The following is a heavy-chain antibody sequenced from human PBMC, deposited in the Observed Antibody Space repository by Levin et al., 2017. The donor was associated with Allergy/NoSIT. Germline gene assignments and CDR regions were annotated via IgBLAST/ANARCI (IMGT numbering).Heavy chain of an antibody. D-gene: IGHD6-19*01. CDR3: ARGRQWLVPDAFDI. V-gene: IGHV3-48*02. J-gene: IGHJ3*02. Sequence: GGSLRLSCAASGFTFSSYSMNWVRQAPGKGLEWVSYISSSSSTIYYADSVKGRFTISRDNAKNSLYLQMNSLRDEDTAVYYCARGRQWLVPDAFDIWGQGTMVTVSS. CDR2: ISSSSSTI. CDR1: GFTFSSYS.